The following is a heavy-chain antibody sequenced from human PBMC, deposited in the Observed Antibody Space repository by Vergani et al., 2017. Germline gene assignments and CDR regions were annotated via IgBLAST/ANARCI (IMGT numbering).Heavy chain of an antibody. CDR3: ARHGGSGNFYHLFDS. Sequence: QVHLQQWGTGLLKPSETLSLTCEVQGESFSGYFWGWIRRPPGKGLEWIASFHHTGMTYNNPSLKSRVTISVDTSKNLISLKLNSVTAADTALYYCARHGGSGNFYHLFDSWGQGTLVTVSS. D-gene: IGHD3-10*01. V-gene: IGHV4-34*01. J-gene: IGHJ4*02. CDR2: FHHTGMT. CDR1: GESFSGYF.